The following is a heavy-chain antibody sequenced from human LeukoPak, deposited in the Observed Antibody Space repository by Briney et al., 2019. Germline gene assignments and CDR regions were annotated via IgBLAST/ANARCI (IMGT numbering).Heavy chain of an antibody. D-gene: IGHD3-22*01. Sequence: SESLSLTCAVYGGSFSGYYWSWIRQPPGKGLEWIWEIYHSGGTNYNPSLKSRVTISVDTSKNQFFLKLSSVTAADTAVYYCARGYYYDSSGYYFPHDAFDIWGQGTMVTVSS. CDR1: GGSFSGYY. J-gene: IGHJ3*02. CDR3: ARGYYYDSSGYYFPHDAFDI. V-gene: IGHV4-34*01. CDR2: IYHSGGT.